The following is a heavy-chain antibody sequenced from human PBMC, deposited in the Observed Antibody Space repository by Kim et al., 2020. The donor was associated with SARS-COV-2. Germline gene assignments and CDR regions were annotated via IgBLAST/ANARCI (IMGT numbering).Heavy chain of an antibody. CDR1: GFTFTTYN. D-gene: IGHD7-27*01. V-gene: IGHV3-48*02. CDR2: ISVTDAI. J-gene: IGHJ4*02. CDR3: ARDWNWGIDV. Sequence: GGSLRLSCAASGFTFTTYNMNWVRQAPGKGLEWISYISVTDAIYYADSVKGRFTISRDYAKNSLDLHMNSLRDEDTAVYYCARDWNWGIDVWGQGTLVTV.